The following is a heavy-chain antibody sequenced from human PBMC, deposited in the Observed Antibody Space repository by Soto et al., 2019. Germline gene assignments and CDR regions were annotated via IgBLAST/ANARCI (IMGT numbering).Heavy chain of an antibody. V-gene: IGHV1-8*01. CDR3: ARGIKYGAYSRWFAP. J-gene: IGHJ5*02. CDR2: MNPDSGKT. CDR1: GYTFTSYE. D-gene: IGHD4-17*01. Sequence: QVQLLQSGAEVKKPGASVKVSCKASGYTFTSYEINWVRQATGQGLEYLGWMNPDSGKTAYVQKFQGRVTMTWDTSISTAYMELSSLRSEDTAVYFCARGIKYGAYSRWFAPWGQGTLVTVSS.